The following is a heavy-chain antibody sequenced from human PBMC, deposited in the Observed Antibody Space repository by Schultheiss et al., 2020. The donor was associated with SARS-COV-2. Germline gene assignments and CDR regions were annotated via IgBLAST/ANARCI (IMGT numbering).Heavy chain of an antibody. CDR2: IGTAGDT. CDR3: ARGTHYMDV. Sequence: GESLKISCAASGFTFSSYDMHWVRQATGKGLEWVSAIGTAGDTYYPGSVKGRFTISRENAKNSLYLQMNSLRAGDTAVYYCARGTHYMDVWGKETTVTVSS. CDR1: GFTFSSYD. V-gene: IGHV3-13*01. J-gene: IGHJ6*03. D-gene: IGHD3/OR15-3a*01.